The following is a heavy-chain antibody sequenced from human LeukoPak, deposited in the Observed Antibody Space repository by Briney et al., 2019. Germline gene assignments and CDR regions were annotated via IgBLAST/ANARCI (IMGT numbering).Heavy chain of an antibody. V-gene: IGHV3-7*01. CDR3: AREERDTAMVMAFDY. Sequence: PGGSLRLSCAASGFTFSSYWMSWVRQAPGKGLEWVAIIKPDGSERCYGDSVKGRFTMSRDNPKNSLYLQMNSLRAEDTAVYYCAREERDTAMVMAFDYWGQGTLVTVSS. D-gene: IGHD5-18*01. CDR1: GFTFSSYW. J-gene: IGHJ4*02. CDR2: IKPDGSER.